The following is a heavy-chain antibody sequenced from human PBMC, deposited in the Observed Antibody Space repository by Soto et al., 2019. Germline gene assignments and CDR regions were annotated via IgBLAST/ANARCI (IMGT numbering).Heavy chain of an antibody. CDR2: ISWNGGSM. CDR3: AKSGNDFWRGYGLDV. J-gene: IGHJ6*02. Sequence: DVQLVESGGGLAQPGRSLRLSCVASGFTFKDYALHWVRQAPGKGLEWVSGISWNGGSMGYADSVKGRFTISRDNAKNSLYLQMSSLRAEDTALYYCAKSGNDFWRGYGLDVWGQGTTVTVSS. V-gene: IGHV3-9*01. D-gene: IGHD3-3*01. CDR1: GFTFKDYA.